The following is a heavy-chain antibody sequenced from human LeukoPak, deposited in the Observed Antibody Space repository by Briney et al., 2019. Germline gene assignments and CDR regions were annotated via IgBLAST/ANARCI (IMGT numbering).Heavy chain of an antibody. CDR2: ISGSGGKT. Sequence: PGGSLRLSCAASGFTFSNYAMNWVRQAPEKGLEWVSVISGSGGKTYYADSVKGRFTISRDNSKKTLFLQMNSLRAEDTAVYYCAKRDFYDSSGYSYFYYFDHWGQGTLVTVSS. CDR3: AKRDFYDSSGYSYFYYFDH. V-gene: IGHV3-23*01. D-gene: IGHD3-22*01. CDR1: GFTFSNYA. J-gene: IGHJ4*02.